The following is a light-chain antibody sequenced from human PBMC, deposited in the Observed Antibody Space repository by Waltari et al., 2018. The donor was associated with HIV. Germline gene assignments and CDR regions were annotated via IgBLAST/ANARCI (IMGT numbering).Light chain of an antibody. CDR2: KAS. CDR3: QQYNSYWT. V-gene: IGKV1-5*03. CDR1: QSVSSW. Sequence: IQMTPSPSTLSASVGDRTTITFRASQSVSSWLAWYQQKPGKAPKLLIYKASTLESGVPSRFSGSGSGTEFTLTISSLQPDDFATYYCQQYNSYWTFGQGTKVEIK. J-gene: IGKJ1*01.